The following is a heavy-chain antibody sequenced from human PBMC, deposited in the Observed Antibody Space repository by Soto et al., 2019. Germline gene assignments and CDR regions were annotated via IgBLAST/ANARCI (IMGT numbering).Heavy chain of an antibody. CDR1: GFTFSSYA. Sequence: GGSLRLSCAASGFTFSSYAMGWVRQGPGKGLEWVAVVSIGGSTHYADSVRGRFTISRDNSKNTLSLQMNSLTAEDTAVYFCAKRSGAGGHFDYWGQGALVTVSS. J-gene: IGHJ4*02. CDR2: VSIGGST. D-gene: IGHD2-15*01. CDR3: AKRSGAGGHFDY. V-gene: IGHV3-23*01.